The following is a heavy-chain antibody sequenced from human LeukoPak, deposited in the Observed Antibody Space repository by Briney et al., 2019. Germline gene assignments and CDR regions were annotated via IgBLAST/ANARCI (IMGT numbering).Heavy chain of an antibody. V-gene: IGHV4-30-4*08. CDR1: GGSISSPDHY. J-gene: IGHJ4*02. Sequence: SQTLSLTCTVSGGSISSPDHYWSWIRQPPGKGLEWAGYIFSTGSTYYNPSLQSRITISLDKSTNQFFLKLASVTAADTAVYFCARDRGGWLRPYFDSWGQGTLVTVSS. CDR3: ARDRGGWLRPYFDS. D-gene: IGHD5-12*01. CDR2: IFSTGST.